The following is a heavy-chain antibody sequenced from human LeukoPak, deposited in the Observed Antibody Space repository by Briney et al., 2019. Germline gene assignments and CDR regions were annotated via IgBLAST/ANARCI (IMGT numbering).Heavy chain of an antibody. J-gene: IGHJ3*02. CDR2: IYHRGST. Sequence: SETLSLTCTVSGYPISSGYYWGWIRQPPGKGLEWIGGIYHRGSTYYNPSLKSRVTISVDTSKNQFSLKLNSVTAADTAVYYCARYRNCGIDCYEALDNWGQGKMFTVSS. V-gene: IGHV4-38-2*02. CDR3: ARYRNCGIDCYEALDN. CDR1: GYPISSGYY. D-gene: IGHD2-21*02.